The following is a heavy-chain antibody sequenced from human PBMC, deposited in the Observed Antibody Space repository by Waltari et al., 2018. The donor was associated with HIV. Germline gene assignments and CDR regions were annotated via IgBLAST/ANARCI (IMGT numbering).Heavy chain of an antibody. J-gene: IGHJ4*02. CDR1: GFTFSDYY. V-gene: IGHV3-11*01. CDR2: IKTGGSSI. D-gene: IGHD5-12*01. Sequence: QVQLVESGGGLVKPGGSLRLSCEASGFTFSDYYMSWVRQAPGKGLEWVSYIKTGGSSIYYTDSVKGRFTISRDNAKNSLYLQMDNLRGDDTAVYYCARPRYSGYDYPTFLDYWGQGNPVTVSS. CDR3: ARPRYSGYDYPTFLDY.